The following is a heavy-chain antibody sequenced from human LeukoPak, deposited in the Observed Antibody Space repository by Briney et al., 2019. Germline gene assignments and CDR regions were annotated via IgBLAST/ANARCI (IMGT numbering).Heavy chain of an antibody. CDR1: GGSISSYY. CDR3: ASGVPDYYDSSGYSTFDY. CDR2: IYYSGST. Sequence: SETLSLTCTVSGGSISSYYWSWIRQPPGKGLEWIGYIYYSGSTNYNPSLKSRVTVSVDTSKNQFSLKLSSVTAADTAVYYCASGVPDYYDSSGYSTFDYWGQGTLVTVSS. D-gene: IGHD3-22*01. J-gene: IGHJ4*02. V-gene: IGHV4-59*01.